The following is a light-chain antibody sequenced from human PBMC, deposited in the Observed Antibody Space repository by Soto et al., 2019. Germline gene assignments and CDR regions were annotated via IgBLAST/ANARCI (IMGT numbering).Light chain of an antibody. V-gene: IGLV4-69*01. CDR1: SGHSSYA. CDR3: QTWGTGIGV. J-gene: IGLJ2*01. Sequence: QAVVTQSPSASASLGASVKLTCTLSSGHSSYAIAWHQQQPEKGPRYLMKLNSDGSHSKGDGIPDRFSGSSSGAERYLTISSLQSVDEADYYCQTWGTGIGVFGGGTKLTVL. CDR2: LNSDGSH.